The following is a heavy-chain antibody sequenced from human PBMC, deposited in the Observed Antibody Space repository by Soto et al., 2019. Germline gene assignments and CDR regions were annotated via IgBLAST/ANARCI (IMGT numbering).Heavy chain of an antibody. CDR3: ARSFVTYYGSGSYPY. V-gene: IGHV4-34*01. Sequence: ETLSLTCAVYGGSFSDYYWSWIRQPPGKGLEWIGEINHSGSTNYNPSLKSRVTIPVDTSKNQLSLKLSAVTAPDAAVYYFARSFVTYYGSGSYPYWGQGTLVTVSS. J-gene: IGHJ4*02. CDR1: GGSFSDYY. CDR2: INHSGST. D-gene: IGHD3-10*01.